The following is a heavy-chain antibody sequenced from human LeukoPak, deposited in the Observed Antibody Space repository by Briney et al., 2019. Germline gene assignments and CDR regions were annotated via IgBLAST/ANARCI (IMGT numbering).Heavy chain of an antibody. D-gene: IGHD3-9*01. CDR2: IYYSGST. Sequence: SETLSLTCTVSGFSISSGYYWGWLRQPPGKGLEWIGYIYYSGSTNYNPSLKSRVTISVDASKNQFSLKLSSVTAADTAVYYCARGGYYDILTGPPYNNWFDPWGQGTLVTVSS. CDR3: ARGGYYDILTGPPYNNWFDP. CDR1: GFSISSGYY. V-gene: IGHV4-61*01. J-gene: IGHJ5*02.